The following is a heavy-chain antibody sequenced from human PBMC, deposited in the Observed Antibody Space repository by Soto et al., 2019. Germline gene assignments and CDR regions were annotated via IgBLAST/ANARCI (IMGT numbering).Heavy chain of an antibody. J-gene: IGHJ4*02. CDR2: IYYGGST. CDR3: ARGALYYDFWSGSYYLDY. V-gene: IGHV4-30-4*01. Sequence: PSETLSLTCTVSGGSISSGDYYWSWIRQPPGKGLEWIGYIYYGGSTYYNPSLKSRVTISVDTSKNQFSLKLSSVTAADTAVYYCARGALYYDFWSGSYYLDYWGQGTLVTVSS. D-gene: IGHD3-3*01. CDR1: GGSISSGDYY.